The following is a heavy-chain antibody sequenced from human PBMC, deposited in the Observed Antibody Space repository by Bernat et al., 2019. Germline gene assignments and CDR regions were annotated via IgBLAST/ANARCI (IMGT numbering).Heavy chain of an antibody. J-gene: IGHJ6*02. CDR2: IGSGGRDI. CDR1: GFAFSSYE. V-gene: IGHV3-48*03. D-gene: IGHD1/OR15-1a*01. Sequence: EVQLVESGGDLVQPGGSLRLSCAGSGFAFSSYEMNWVRQAPGKGLEWVSYIGSGGRDIYYADSVQGRFTISRDNAKNSLSLQMDSLRAEDTAIYYCARCTRTSYYYGMDVWGQGTTVTVSS. CDR3: ARCTRTSYYYGMDV.